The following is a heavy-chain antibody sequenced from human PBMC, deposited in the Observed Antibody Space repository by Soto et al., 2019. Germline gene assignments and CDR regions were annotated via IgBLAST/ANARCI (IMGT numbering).Heavy chain of an antibody. Sequence: EVQLVESGGGLVQPGGSLRLSCAASGFTFSSYAMHWVRQAPGKGLEYVSAISSNGGSTYYANSVKGRFTISRDNSKNTLYLQMGSLRAEDMAVYYCARAGDLWSGYYYYYMDVWGKGTTVTVSS. CDR2: ISSNGGST. CDR3: ARAGDLWSGYYYYYMDV. V-gene: IGHV3-64*01. J-gene: IGHJ6*03. D-gene: IGHD3-3*01. CDR1: GFTFSSYA.